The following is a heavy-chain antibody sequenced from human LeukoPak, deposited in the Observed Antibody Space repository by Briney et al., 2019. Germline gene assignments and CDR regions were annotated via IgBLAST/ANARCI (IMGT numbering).Heavy chain of an antibody. J-gene: IGHJ6*04. V-gene: IGHV3-11*04. Sequence: GGSLRLSCAASGFTFSDYYMSLIRQAPGKGLEWVSYISSSGRTIYYADSVKGRFTISRDNAKNSLYLQMNSLRAEDTAVYYCAELGITMIGGVWGKGTTVTISS. D-gene: IGHD3-10*02. CDR3: AELGITMIGGV. CDR1: GFTFSDYY. CDR2: ISSSGRTI.